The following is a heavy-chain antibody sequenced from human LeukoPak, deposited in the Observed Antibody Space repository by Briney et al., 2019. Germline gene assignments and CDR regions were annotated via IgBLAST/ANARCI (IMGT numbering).Heavy chain of an antibody. Sequence: GGSLRLSCAASGFTFSDYYMTWIRQAPGKGLEWISYITHTSATIYYADSVKGRFTISRDNAKNSLYLQMNSLRAEDTAVYYCARDKMAVDTAMVYFDYWGQGTLVTVST. CDR3: ARDKMAVDTAMVYFDY. V-gene: IGHV3-11*04. D-gene: IGHD5-18*01. CDR1: GFTFSDYY. CDR2: ITHTSATI. J-gene: IGHJ4*02.